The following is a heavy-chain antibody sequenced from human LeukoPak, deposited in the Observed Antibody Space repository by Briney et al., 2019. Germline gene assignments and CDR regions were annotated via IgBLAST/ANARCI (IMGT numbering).Heavy chain of an antibody. J-gene: IGHJ4*02. CDR3: ATISDYGDFPIDY. Sequence: GESLKISCKGSGYNFTNYWIAWVRQMPGKGLEWMGIIYPGDSDTRYSPSFQGQVTISADKSISTAYLQWSSLKASDTAMYYCATISDYGDFPIDYWGQGTLVTVSS. D-gene: IGHD4-17*01. CDR2: IYPGDSDT. CDR1: GYNFTNYW. V-gene: IGHV5-51*01.